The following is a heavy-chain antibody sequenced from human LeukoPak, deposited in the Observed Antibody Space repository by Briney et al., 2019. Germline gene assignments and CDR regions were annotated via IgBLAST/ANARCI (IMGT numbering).Heavy chain of an antibody. Sequence: GGSLRLSCAASGFTFSTYDMHGVRQGSGKGLEWVSSICSIGDTFYPGSVKGRFTISRENAKNSLYLQMNGLRAGDTAVYYCARATVIGNAPVPGYMDVWGKGTTVTVSS. D-gene: IGHD2-21*01. CDR1: GFTFSTYD. J-gene: IGHJ6*03. CDR2: ICSIGDT. V-gene: IGHV3-13*01. CDR3: ARATVIGNAPVPGYMDV.